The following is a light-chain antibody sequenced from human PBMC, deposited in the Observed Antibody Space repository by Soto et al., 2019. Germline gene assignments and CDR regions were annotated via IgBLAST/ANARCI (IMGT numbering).Light chain of an antibody. CDR3: LSYTTSSTLV. CDR1: GSNIAYNL. V-gene: IGLV2-14*01. Sequence: SVLTQPPSVSAAAGQTVTISCSGGGSNIAYNLVSWYQQHPGKAPKLIVFQVSFRPSAVSDRFSGSKSDNTASLTISGLQTEDEADYYCLSYTTSSTLVFGTGTKVTVL. CDR2: QVS. J-gene: IGLJ1*01.